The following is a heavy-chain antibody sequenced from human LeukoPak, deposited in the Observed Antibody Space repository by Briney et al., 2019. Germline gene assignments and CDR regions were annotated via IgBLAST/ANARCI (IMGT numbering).Heavy chain of an antibody. CDR3: ARDCGGDCYSYYYYMDV. CDR2: IYTSGST. J-gene: IGHJ6*03. D-gene: IGHD2-21*02. CDR1: GGSITSGSYY. V-gene: IGHV4-61*02. Sequence: SETLSLTCTVSGGSITSGSYYWSWIRQPAGKGLEWIGRIYTSGSTNYDPSLKSRVTISVDTSKNQFSLKLTSVTAADKAVYYCARDCGGDCYSYYYYMDVWGKGTTVTVSS.